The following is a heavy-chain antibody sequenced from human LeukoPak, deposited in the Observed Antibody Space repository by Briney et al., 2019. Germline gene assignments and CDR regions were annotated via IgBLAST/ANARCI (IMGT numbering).Heavy chain of an antibody. CDR1: GGSFSGYY. J-gene: IGHJ6*03. CDR3: ARGTQDIVVVVAATPPLYYYYYYMDV. V-gene: IGHV4-34*01. Sequence: SETLSLTCAVYGGSFSGYYWSWIRQPPGKGLEWIGEINHSGSTNYNPSLKSRVTISVVTSKNQFSLKLSSVTAADTAVYYCARGTQDIVVVVAATPPLYYYYYYMDVWGKGTTVTVSS. D-gene: IGHD2-15*01. CDR2: INHSGST.